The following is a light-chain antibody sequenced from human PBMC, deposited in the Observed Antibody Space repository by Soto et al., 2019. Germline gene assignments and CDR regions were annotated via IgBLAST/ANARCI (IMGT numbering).Light chain of an antibody. CDR3: SSYTSSSPPHVV. CDR2: EVS. V-gene: IGLV2-18*02. J-gene: IGLJ2*01. CDR1: SSDVGSYNR. Sequence: QSALTQPPSVSGSPGQSVTISCTGTSSDVGSYNRVSWYQQPPGTAPKLMIYEVSNRPSGVPDRFSGSKSGNTASLTISGLQAEDEADYYCSSYTSSSPPHVVFGGGTKLTVL.